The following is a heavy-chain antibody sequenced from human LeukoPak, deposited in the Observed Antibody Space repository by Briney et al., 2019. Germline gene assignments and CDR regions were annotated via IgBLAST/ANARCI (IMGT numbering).Heavy chain of an antibody. CDR2: INHSGST. D-gene: IGHD3-10*01. Sequence: SETLSLXCAVYGGSFSGYYWRWIRQTPGKGLEWIGEINHSGSTNYNPSLKSRVTISVDTSKNQFSLKLSSVTAADTAVYYCASVRYGSGSSEYYFDYWGQGTLVTVSS. CDR1: GGSFSGYY. CDR3: ASVRYGSGSSEYYFDY. J-gene: IGHJ4*02. V-gene: IGHV4-34*01.